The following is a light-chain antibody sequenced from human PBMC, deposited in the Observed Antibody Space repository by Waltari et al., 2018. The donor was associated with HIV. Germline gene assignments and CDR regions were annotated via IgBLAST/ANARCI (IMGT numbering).Light chain of an antibody. CDR1: QHIYSY. CDR3: QQVNGYPLT. CDR2: ATS. J-gene: IGKJ4*01. V-gene: IGKV1-9*01. Sequence: DIQLTQSPSFLSASIGDRVTITCRASQHIYSYLVWYQQKPGRAPQVLIYATSTVQSGVPSRFSGSGSGTEFALTITNLQPDDFATYYCQQVNGYPLTFGGGTKVEIK.